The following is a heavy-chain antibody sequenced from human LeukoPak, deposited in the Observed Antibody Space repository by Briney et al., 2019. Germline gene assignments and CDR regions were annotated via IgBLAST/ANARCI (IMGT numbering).Heavy chain of an antibody. CDR1: GFTFSSSA. V-gene: IGHV3-23*01. J-gene: IGHJ4*02. Sequence: GGSLRLSCAASGFTFSSSAMSWVRQAPGRGLEWVSTISGSGGATYYADSVKGRFTISSDNSKNTLYLQMNGLRAEDTAVYYCAKDRPIFKDWGQGTQVTVSS. CDR2: ISGSGGAT. CDR3: AKDRPIFKD.